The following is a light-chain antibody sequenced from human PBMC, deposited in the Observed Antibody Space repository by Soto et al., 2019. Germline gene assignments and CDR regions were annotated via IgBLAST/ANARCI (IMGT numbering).Light chain of an antibody. CDR1: PSVTNF. Sequence: EIVLTQSPATLSLSPGERATLSCRASPSVTNFLAWYQQKPGQAPRLLIYGAFNRATGIPARFSGSGSGTDFTLTISSLEPEDSAVYYCQHRMNWPLTFGQGTRLEI. CDR2: GAF. V-gene: IGKV3-11*01. J-gene: IGKJ5*01. CDR3: QHRMNWPLT.